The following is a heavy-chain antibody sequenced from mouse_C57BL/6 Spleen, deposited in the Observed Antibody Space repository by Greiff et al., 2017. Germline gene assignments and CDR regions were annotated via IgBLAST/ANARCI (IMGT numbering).Heavy chain of an antibody. J-gene: IGHJ1*03. CDR1: EYEFPSHD. CDR3: STTARGYFDV. CDR2: ISSDGGST. D-gene: IGHD1-2*01. Sequence: DVKLVESGGGLVQPGESLKLSCASNEYEFPSHDISWVRKTPEKRLELVAAISSDGGSTYYPDTMERRFIISRNNTKKTLYLQMSSLRSEDTALYYCSTTARGYFDVWGTGTTVTVSS. V-gene: IGHV5-2*01.